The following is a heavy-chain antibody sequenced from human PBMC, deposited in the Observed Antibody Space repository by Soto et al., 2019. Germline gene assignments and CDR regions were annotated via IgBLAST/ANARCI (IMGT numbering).Heavy chain of an antibody. V-gene: IGHV4-38-2*02. J-gene: IGHJ5*02. D-gene: IGHD6-13*01. CDR1: GYLISSGYY. CDR3: ARGGVAAAGRLDP. Sequence: SETLSLTCSVSGYLISSGYYWGWVRQTPGKGLEWLGSIDYSGKTYKNPSLKSRVSASVDLSQNQFSLNLRSVTAADTAVYFCARGGVAAAGRLDPWGQGTLVTVSS. CDR2: IDYSGKT.